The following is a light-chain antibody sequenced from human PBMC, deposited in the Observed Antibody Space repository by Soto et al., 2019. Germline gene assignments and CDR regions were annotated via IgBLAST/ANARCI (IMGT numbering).Light chain of an antibody. J-gene: IGKJ4*01. CDR3: QQRGNWPLT. Sequence: ESVWTQSPDTLSFYPGERATLSCRASQSVSSYLAWYQQKPGQAPRLLIYDASNRATGIPARFSGSGSGTDFTPPISSLEPEDFAVYYCQQRGNWPLTFGGGTKVDIK. V-gene: IGKV3-11*01. CDR2: DAS. CDR1: QSVSSY.